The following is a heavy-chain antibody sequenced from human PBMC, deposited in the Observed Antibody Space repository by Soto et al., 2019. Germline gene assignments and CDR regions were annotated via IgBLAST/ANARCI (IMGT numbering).Heavy chain of an antibody. CDR3: VTGWSEY. CDR1: KFTFSSSW. Sequence: PGGSLRLSCVVSKFTFSSSWMHWVRQGPGKGLMWVSRINSDGSFINYADSVKGRFTTSRDNAKNMLYLQMNSLRAEDTALYYCVTGWSEYWGQGPLVTVYS. J-gene: IGHJ4*02. V-gene: IGHV3-74*01. CDR2: INSDGSFI. D-gene: IGHD2-15*01.